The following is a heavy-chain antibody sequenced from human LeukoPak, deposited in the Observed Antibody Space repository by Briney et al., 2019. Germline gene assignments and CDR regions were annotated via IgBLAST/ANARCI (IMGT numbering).Heavy chain of an antibody. Sequence: SVKVSCKASGYTFTSYYMHWVRQAPGQGLEWMGGIIPIFGTANYAQKFQGRVTITADESTSTAYMELSSLRSEDTAVYYCARVGYSSSVDAFDIWGQGTMVTVSS. CDR2: IIPIFGTA. CDR3: ARVGYSSSVDAFDI. CDR1: GYTFTSYY. D-gene: IGHD6-13*01. V-gene: IGHV1-69*13. J-gene: IGHJ3*02.